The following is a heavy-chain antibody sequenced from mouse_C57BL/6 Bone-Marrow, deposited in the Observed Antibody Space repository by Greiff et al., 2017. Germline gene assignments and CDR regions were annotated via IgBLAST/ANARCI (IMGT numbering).Heavy chain of an antibody. CDR2: ICTGGGST. V-gene: IGHV5-12*01. CDR1: GFTFSDYY. Sequence: EVKLVESGGGLVQPGGSLKLSCAASGFTFSDYYMYWVRQTPEQRLEWVAYICTGGGSTYYTDTVKGRFTISRDNAKNTLYMQMSRLKSEDTAMYDCARHGGYYDWDCCDYWGQGTTLTVSA. J-gene: IGHJ2*01. CDR3: ARHGGYYDWDCCDY. D-gene: IGHD2-3*01.